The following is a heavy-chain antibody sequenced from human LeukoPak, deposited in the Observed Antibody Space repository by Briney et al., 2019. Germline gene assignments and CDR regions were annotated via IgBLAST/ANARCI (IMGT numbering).Heavy chain of an antibody. D-gene: IGHD6-19*01. CDR2: ISYDGSNK. CDR3: AKVRWDNSGWYYLDN. Sequence: GGSLRLSCAASGFTFSDYNMHWVRQAPGKGLEWVAVISYDGSNKYYADSVKGRFTISRDNSKNTLYLQMNSLTDEDTAVYYCAKVRWDNSGWYYLDNWGQGTLVTVSS. J-gene: IGHJ4*02. CDR1: GFTFSDYN. V-gene: IGHV3-30*18.